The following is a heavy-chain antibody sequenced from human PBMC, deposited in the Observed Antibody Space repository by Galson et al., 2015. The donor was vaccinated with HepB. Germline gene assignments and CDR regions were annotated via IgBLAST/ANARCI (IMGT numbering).Heavy chain of an antibody. V-gene: IGHV4-31*03. J-gene: IGHJ4*02. CDR2: IYYSWGT. D-gene: IGHD3-3*01. CDR1: GVSVRSDPFS. CDR3: ARISARFLGPDN. Sequence: TLSLTCTVSGVSVRSDPFSWTWIRQRPGEGLEWLAYIYYSWGTFYNPSLHGRLTISLDKAKNQLSLKVASVTAADTAVYYCARISARFLGPDNWGQGTLVTVSS.